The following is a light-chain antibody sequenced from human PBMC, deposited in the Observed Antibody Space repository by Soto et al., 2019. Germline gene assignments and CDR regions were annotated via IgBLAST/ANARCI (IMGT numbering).Light chain of an antibody. CDR2: DAS. J-gene: IGKJ4*01. CDR1: QEITKY. V-gene: IGKV1-33*01. Sequence: DIQMTQSPSSLSASVGDRVTISCQASQEITKYVNWYQQKPGKAPKLLIYDASNLETGVPSRFGESGSVTEITLTISSLQPKEIATYHCQQYHDLPLTVGGRTRVQIK. CDR3: QQYHDLPLT.